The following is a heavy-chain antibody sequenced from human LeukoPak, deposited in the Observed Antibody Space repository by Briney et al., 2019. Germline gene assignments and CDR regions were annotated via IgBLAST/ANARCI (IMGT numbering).Heavy chain of an antibody. J-gene: IGHJ4*02. CDR1: GFTFSSYA. CDR3: AKGAGITFGGVIAPFDY. V-gene: IGHV3-23*01. CDR2: ISGSGGST. D-gene: IGHD3-16*02. Sequence: GGSLRLSCAASGFTFSSYAMSWVRQAPGKGLEWVSAISGSGGSTYYADSVKGRFTISRDNPKNTLYLQMNSLRAEDTAVYYCAKGAGITFGGVIAPFDYWGQGTLVTVSS.